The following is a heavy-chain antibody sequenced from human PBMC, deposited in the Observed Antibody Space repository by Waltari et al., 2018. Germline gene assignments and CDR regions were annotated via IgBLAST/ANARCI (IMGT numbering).Heavy chain of an antibody. CDR1: GNTFTDYY. D-gene: IGHD1-7*01. J-gene: IGHJ4*02. CDR3: ARDNWNYGNTFDF. CDR2: ISPRSGGT. Sequence: QVQLVQSGAEVKKPGASVKVSCKASGNTFTDYYIHWVRQAPGHGLEWMGWISPRSGGTKYAQKFQGRVTMTRDTSISTAHMELTSLRSDDTAVYYCARDNWNYGNTFDFWGQGTLVTVSS. V-gene: IGHV1-2*02.